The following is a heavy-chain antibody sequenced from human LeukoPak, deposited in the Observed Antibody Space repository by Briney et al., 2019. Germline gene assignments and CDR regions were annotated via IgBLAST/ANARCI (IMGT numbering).Heavy chain of an antibody. CDR2: VSPGGVSP. V-gene: IGHV3-23*01. J-gene: IGHJ6*04. Sequence: GGSLRLSCVVSGLSFNKDVMSWFRQAPGKGLEWVSSVSPGGVSPNHADSVKGRFTVSRDNAKNSLYLQMNSLRAEDTAVYYCARGQVVGATFGMDVWGKGTTVTVSS. CDR1: GLSFNKDV. D-gene: IGHD1-26*01. CDR3: ARGQVVGATFGMDV.